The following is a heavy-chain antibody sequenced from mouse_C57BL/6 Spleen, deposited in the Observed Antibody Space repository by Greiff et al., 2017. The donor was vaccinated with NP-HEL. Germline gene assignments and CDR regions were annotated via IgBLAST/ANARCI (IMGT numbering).Heavy chain of an antibody. CDR2: IDPETGGT. Sequence: QVQLQQSGAELVRPGASVTLSCKASGYTFTDYEMHWVKQTPVHGLEWIGAIDPETGGTAYNQKFKGKAILTADKSSSTAYMELRSLTSEDSAVYYCTRWETGTGGFDYWGQGTTLTVSS. D-gene: IGHD4-1*01. J-gene: IGHJ2*01. V-gene: IGHV1-15*01. CDR3: TRWETGTGGFDY. CDR1: GYTFTDYE.